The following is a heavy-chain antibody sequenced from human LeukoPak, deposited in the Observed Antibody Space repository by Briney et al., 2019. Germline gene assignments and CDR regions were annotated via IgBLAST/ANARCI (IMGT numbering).Heavy chain of an antibody. J-gene: IGHJ4*02. CDR1: GFTLSRNY. Sequence: TGGSLRLSCAAYGFTLSRNYMSWVRQAPGKGLEWVSVIYSGGSTYYADSVKGRFTISRDNSKNTLYLQMNSLRAEDTAVYYCARPLVGDALDYWGQGTLVTVSS. D-gene: IGHD1-26*01. CDR3: ARPLVGDALDY. V-gene: IGHV3-66*04. CDR2: IYSGGST.